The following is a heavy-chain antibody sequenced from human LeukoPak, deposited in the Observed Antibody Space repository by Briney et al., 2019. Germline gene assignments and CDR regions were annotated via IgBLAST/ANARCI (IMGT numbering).Heavy chain of an antibody. J-gene: IGHJ6*02. D-gene: IGHD6-13*01. CDR2: IGGSGGST. V-gene: IGHV3-23*01. CDR1: GFTFSSYA. CDR3: ARVVAAAGPYYYGMDV. Sequence: PGGSLRLSCAASGFTFSSYAMSWVRQAPGKGLEWVSAIGGSGGSTYYADSVKGRFTISRHNSKNTLYLQMNSLRAEDTAVYYCARVVAAAGPYYYGMDVWGQGTTVTVSS.